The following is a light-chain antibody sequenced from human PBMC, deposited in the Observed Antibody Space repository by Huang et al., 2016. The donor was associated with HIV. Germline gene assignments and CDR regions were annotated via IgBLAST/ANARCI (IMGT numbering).Light chain of an antibody. J-gene: IGKJ2*01. CDR3: QQSYSPSPFT. CDR1: QDIGRL. Sequence: DIQMTQSPSSLSASIGDRVIITCRASQDIGRLLNWYQQKPGKAPQLLIYEAAVWQTGVPSRFSGRGSGTHFTLTIRSLLPEDFATYYCQQSYSPSPFTFGLGTILDI. CDR2: EAA. V-gene: IGKV1-39*01.